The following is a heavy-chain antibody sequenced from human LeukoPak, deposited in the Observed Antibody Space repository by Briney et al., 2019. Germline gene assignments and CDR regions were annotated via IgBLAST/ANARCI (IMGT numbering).Heavy chain of an antibody. Sequence: GGSLRLSCSASGFTFSGYAMYWVRQAPGKGLEWVTFIRSDGTSKFYADSVKGRFTISRDNSKNMVYLQMNSLRADDTAVYCCARGHSGTYVIDYWGQGILVTISS. CDR3: ARGHSGTYVIDY. CDR2: IRSDGTSK. CDR1: GFTFSGYA. V-gene: IGHV3-30*02. D-gene: IGHD2-2*01. J-gene: IGHJ4*02.